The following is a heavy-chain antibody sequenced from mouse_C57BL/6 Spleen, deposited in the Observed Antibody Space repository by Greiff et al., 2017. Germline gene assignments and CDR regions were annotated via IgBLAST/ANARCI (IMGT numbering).Heavy chain of an antibody. Sequence: DVQLQESGPGLVKPSQSLSLTCSVTGYSITSGYYWNWIRQFPGNQLEWMGYISYDGSNNYNPYLKNRISITRDTSKNQFFLKLNSVTTEDTATYYCALYYDYDEGDYFDYWGQGTTLTVSS. V-gene: IGHV3-6*01. D-gene: IGHD2-4*01. CDR2: ISYDGSN. CDR3: ALYYDYDEGDYFDY. CDR1: GYSITSGYY. J-gene: IGHJ2*01.